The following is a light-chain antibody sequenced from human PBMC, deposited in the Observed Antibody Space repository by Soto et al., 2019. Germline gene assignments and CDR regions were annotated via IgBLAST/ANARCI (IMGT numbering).Light chain of an antibody. Sequence: QSALTQPASVSGSPGQSITISCTGTSSDVGGYNYVSWYQQHPGKAPKLMIYDVSNRPSGVSNRFSGSKSGNTASLTISGVQAAEDADDYCSSYTSSSTLVVFGGGTKLTVL. CDR1: SSDVGGYNY. CDR2: DVS. CDR3: SSYTSSSTLVV. J-gene: IGLJ2*01. V-gene: IGLV2-14*01.